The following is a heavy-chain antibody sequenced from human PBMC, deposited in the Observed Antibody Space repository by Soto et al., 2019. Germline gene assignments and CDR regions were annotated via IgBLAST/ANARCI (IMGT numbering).Heavy chain of an antibody. J-gene: IGHJ6*02. CDR1: GGSISSYY. CDR3: ARARNYYYYGMDV. D-gene: IGHD6-6*01. V-gene: IGHV4-59*01. CDR2: IYYSGST. Sequence: SETLSLTCTVSGGSISSYYWSWIRQPPGKGLEWIGYIYYSGSTNYNPSLKSRVTISVDTSKNQFSLKLSSVTAADTAVYYCARARNYYYYGMDVWGQGTTVTGSS.